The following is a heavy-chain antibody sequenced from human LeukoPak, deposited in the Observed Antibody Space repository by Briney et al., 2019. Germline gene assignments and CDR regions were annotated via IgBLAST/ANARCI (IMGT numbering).Heavy chain of an antibody. CDR1: GGSISSSSYY. J-gene: IGHJ3*02. Sequence: SETLSLTCTVSGGSISSSSYYWGWIRQPPGKGLEWNGSIYYSGSTYYNPSLKSRVTISVDTSKNQFSLKLSSVTAADTAVYYCARDSYGSGSEDAFDIWGQGTMVTVSS. CDR3: ARDSYGSGSEDAFDI. CDR2: IYYSGST. V-gene: IGHV4-39*07. D-gene: IGHD3-10*01.